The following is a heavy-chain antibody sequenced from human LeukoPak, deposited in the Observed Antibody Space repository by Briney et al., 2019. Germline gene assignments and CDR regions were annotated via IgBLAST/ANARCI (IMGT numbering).Heavy chain of an antibody. J-gene: IGHJ6*04. Sequence: GASVKVSCKASGGTFRTFAISWVRQAPGQGLEWMGGIIPIFGIPDSAQKFQGRLTITADESTTTAYMELSSLRSEDTAVYYCARFGYYGSGSYLGVWGKGTTVTVSS. CDR2: IIPIFGIP. CDR1: GGTFRTFA. CDR3: ARFGYYGSGSYLGV. V-gene: IGHV1-69*13. D-gene: IGHD3-10*01.